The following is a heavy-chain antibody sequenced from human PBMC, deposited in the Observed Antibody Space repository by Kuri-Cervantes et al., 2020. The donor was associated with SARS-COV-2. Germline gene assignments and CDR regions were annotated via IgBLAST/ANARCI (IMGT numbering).Heavy chain of an antibody. Sequence: ASVKVSCKTSGYTFTNYGITWVRQAPGQGLEWMGWISAYNGNTNYAQKFQGRVTITADESTSTAYMELSSLRSEDTAVYYCASSPVYQLRARNLYYFDYWGQGTLVTVSS. CDR3: ASSPVYQLRARNLYYFDY. CDR2: ISAYNGNT. D-gene: IGHD2-2*01. CDR1: GYTFTNYG. V-gene: IGHV1-18*01. J-gene: IGHJ4*02.